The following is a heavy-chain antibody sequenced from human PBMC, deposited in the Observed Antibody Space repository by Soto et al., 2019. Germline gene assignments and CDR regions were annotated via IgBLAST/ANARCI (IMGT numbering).Heavy chain of an antibody. CDR1: GFTFSSYG. J-gene: IGHJ4*02. CDR3: AKAYSSSWYRNHFDY. CDR2: ISYDGSNK. D-gene: IGHD6-13*01. Sequence: GGSLRLSCAASGFTFSSYGMHWVRQAPGKGLEWVAVISYDGSNKYYADSVKGRFTISRDNSKNTLYLQMNSLRAEDTAVYYCAKAYSSSWYRNHFDYWGQGTLVTVSS. V-gene: IGHV3-30*18.